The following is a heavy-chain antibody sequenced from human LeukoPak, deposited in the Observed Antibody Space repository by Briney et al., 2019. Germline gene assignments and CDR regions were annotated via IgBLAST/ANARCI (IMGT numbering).Heavy chain of an antibody. V-gene: IGHV4-30-4*01. Sequence: SETLSLTCTVSGGSISSGDYYWSWIRQPPGKGLEWIGYIYYSGSTYYNPSLKSRVTISVDTSKNQFSLKLSSVTAADTAVYYCARAGGYCSGGSCVLGYYFDYWGQGTLVTVSS. CDR1: GGSISSGDYY. J-gene: IGHJ4*02. D-gene: IGHD2-15*01. CDR2: IYYSGST. CDR3: ARAGGYCSGGSCVLGYYFDY.